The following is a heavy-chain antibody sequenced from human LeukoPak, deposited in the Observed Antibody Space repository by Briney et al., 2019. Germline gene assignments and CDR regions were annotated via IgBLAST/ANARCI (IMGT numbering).Heavy chain of an antibody. V-gene: IGHV4-34*01. CDR1: GGSFSGYY. CDR3: ARWHNLVYSGSYYDY. D-gene: IGHD1-26*01. Sequence: SETLSLTCAVYGGSFSGYYRSWIRQPPGKGLEWIGEINHSGSTYYNPSLKSRVTISVDTSKNQFSLKLSSVTAADTAVYYCARWHNLVYSGSYYDYWGQGTLVTVSS. J-gene: IGHJ4*02. CDR2: INHSGST.